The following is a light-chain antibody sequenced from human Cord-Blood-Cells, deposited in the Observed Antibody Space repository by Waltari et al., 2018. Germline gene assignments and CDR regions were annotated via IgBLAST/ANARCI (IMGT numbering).Light chain of an antibody. Sequence: EIVLTQSPATLSLSPGERATLSCRSSQSVSSYVAWYQQKPGQAPRLRIYDASNRATGIPARFSGSGSGTDFTLTISSLEPEDFAVYYCQQRSNWPAVTFGQGTRLEIK. CDR2: DAS. V-gene: IGKV3-11*01. CDR3: QQRSNWPAVT. CDR1: QSVSSY. J-gene: IGKJ5*01.